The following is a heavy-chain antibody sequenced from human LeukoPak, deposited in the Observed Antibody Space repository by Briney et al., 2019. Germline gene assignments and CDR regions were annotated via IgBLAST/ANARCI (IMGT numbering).Heavy chain of an antibody. CDR2: ISYDGSNK. CDR1: GFTFSSYG. V-gene: IGHV3-30*18. Sequence: GGSLRLSCAASGFTFSSYGMHWVRQAPGKGLEWVAVISYDGSNKYYADSVKGRFTISRDNSKNTLYLHMNSLRAEDTAVYYCAKDRDTAMVTSPYYYYGMDVWGQGTTVTVSS. D-gene: IGHD5-18*01. J-gene: IGHJ6*02. CDR3: AKDRDTAMVTSPYYYYGMDV.